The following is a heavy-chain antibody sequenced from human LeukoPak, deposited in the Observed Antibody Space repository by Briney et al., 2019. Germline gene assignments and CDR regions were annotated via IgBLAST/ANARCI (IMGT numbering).Heavy chain of an antibody. Sequence: PSETLSLTCTVSGGSISSHYWSWIRQPPGKGLEWIGYIYYSGSTNYNPSLKSRVTISVDTSKNQFSLKLSSVTAADTAVYYCAREVQMEVFDPWGQGTLVTVSS. V-gene: IGHV4-59*11. J-gene: IGHJ5*02. CDR2: IYYSGST. CDR3: AREVQMEVFDP. CDR1: GGSISSHY. D-gene: IGHD5-24*01.